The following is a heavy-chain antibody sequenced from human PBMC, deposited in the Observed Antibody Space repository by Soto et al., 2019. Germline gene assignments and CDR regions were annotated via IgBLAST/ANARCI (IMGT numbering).Heavy chain of an antibody. CDR2: ISGSGGST. CDR1: GFTFSSYA. D-gene: IGHD2-8*01. Sequence: PGGSLRLSCAASGFTFSSYAMSWVRQAPGKGLEWVSAISGSGGSTYYADSVKGRFTISRDNSKNTLYLQMNSLRAEDTAVYYCAKGGVLMVYAIDYYYYYMDVWGKGTTVTVSS. CDR3: AKGGVLMVYAIDYYYYYMDV. J-gene: IGHJ6*03. V-gene: IGHV3-23*01.